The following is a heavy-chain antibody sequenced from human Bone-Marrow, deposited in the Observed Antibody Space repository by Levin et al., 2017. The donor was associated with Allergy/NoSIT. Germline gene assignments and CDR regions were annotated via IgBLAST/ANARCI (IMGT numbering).Heavy chain of an antibody. J-gene: IGHJ6*02. V-gene: IGHV3-9*01. D-gene: IGHD6-19*01. CDR3: AKDMDQWLEVYYSGLDV. CDR1: GFTFDDSA. CDR2: ISWNSGSI. Sequence: PGGSLRLSCVASGFTFDDSAMHWVRQAPGKGLEWVSGISWNSGSIAFADSVKGRFIISRDNAKNSLYLQMNSLRGEDTALYYCAKDMDQWLEVYYSGLDVWGQGAAVTVSS.